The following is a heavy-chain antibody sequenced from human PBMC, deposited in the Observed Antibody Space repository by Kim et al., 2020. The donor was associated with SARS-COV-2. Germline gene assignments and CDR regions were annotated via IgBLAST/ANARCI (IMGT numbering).Heavy chain of an antibody. CDR1: GFTFSSYG. CDR3: AKDLYYYGSGSYYNEYYYYGMDV. CDR2: ISYDGSNK. J-gene: IGHJ6*02. D-gene: IGHD3-10*01. V-gene: IGHV3-30*18. Sequence: GGSLRLSCAASGFTFSSYGMHWVRQAPGKGLEWVAVISYDGSNKYYADSVKGRFTISRDNSKNTLYLQMNSLRAEDTAVYYCAKDLYYYGSGSYYNEYYYYGMDVWGQGTTVTVSS.